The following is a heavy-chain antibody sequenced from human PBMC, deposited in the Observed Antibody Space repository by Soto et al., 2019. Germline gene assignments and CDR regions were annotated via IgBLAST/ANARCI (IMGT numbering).Heavy chain of an antibody. CDR3: ASLRLTGHFDY. CDR2: ISTSSSYT. V-gene: IGHV3-11*05. J-gene: IGHJ4*02. Sequence: QVQLVESGGGLVKPGGSLRLSCVASGFTFSDHYMTWIRQAPGKGLEWLSYISTSSSYTNYADSVKGRFTISRDNAMNSRYLQMNGLRAEATAVYYCASLRLTGHFDYWGQGTLVTVSS. CDR1: GFTFSDHY.